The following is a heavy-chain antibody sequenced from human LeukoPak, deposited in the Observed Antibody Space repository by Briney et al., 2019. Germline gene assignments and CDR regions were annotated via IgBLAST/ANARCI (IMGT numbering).Heavy chain of an antibody. CDR1: GYTFTGYY. V-gene: IGHV1-2*02. CDR2: INPNSGGT. Sequence: AASVKVSCKASGYTFTGYYIHWVRQAPGQGLEWMGWINPNSGGTNYAQKFQGRVTMTRDTSISTAYMELSRLRSDDTAVYYCARGPSDYCSGGSCYSGYYYYYMDVWGRGTTVTVSS. CDR3: ARGPSDYCSGGSCYSGYYYYYMDV. D-gene: IGHD2-15*01. J-gene: IGHJ6*03.